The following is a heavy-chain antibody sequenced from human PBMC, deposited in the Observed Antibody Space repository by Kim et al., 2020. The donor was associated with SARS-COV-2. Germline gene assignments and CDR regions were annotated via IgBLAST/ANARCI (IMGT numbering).Heavy chain of an antibody. J-gene: IGHJ6*04. CDR2: ISGSGDTT. CDR1: GFMFSSHA. V-gene: IGHV3-23*01. D-gene: IGHD1-26*01. CDR3: AKDQSGDYYYYSGMDV. Sequence: GGSLRLSCAASGFMFSSHAMTWVRQAPGKGLERVSIISGSGDTTYYADFVKGRFTISRDNSKNTLYLQMNSLRAEDTALYFCAKDQSGDYYYYSGMDVWGNGTPVTVSS.